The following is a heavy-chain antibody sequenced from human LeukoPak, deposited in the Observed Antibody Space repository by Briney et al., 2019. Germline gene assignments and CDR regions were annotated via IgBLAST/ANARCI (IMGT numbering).Heavy chain of an antibody. J-gene: IGHJ3*01. V-gene: IGHV1-46*02. D-gene: IGHD3-10*01. CDR3: ARDSHMVRGGSIDAFGF. Sequence: ASVKVSCKASGYTFNRYYVHWVRQAPGQGLEWMGIINPSGGGTRYAQNFQDRITMTRDTSTSTVYMELSSLRSEDTAVYYCARDSHMVRGGSIDAFGFWGQGTMVTVSS. CDR2: INPSGGGT. CDR1: GYTFNRYY.